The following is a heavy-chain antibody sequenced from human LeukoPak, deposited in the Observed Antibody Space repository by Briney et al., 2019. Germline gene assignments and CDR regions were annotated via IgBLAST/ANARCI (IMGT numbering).Heavy chain of an antibody. CDR3: ARPRNHCSGGTCYFPFDC. CDR2: IKQDGSEK. CDR1: GFTFSSYW. D-gene: IGHD2-15*01. Sequence: PGGSLRLSCAVSGFTFSSYWMNWVRQAPGKGLEWVANIKQDGSEKYYVDSVNGRFTISRDNAKNSLYLQMNSLRVEDTAVYYCARPRNHCSGGTCYFPFDCWGQGTLVTVSS. V-gene: IGHV3-7*01. J-gene: IGHJ4*02.